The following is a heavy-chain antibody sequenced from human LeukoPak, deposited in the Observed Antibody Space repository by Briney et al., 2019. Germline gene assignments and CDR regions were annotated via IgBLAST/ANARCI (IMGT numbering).Heavy chain of an antibody. D-gene: IGHD6-13*01. V-gene: IGHV4-34*01. CDR3: ARGLVNGGPKYSSSWSYRWRHHFDY. Sequence: PSETLSLTCAVYGGSFSGYYWRWIRQPPGKGLEWIGEINHSGSTNYNPSLKSRVTISVDTSKNQFSLKLSSVTAADTAVYYCARGLVNGGPKYSSSWSYRWRHHFDYWGQGTLVTVSS. J-gene: IGHJ4*02. CDR2: INHSGST. CDR1: GGSFSGYY.